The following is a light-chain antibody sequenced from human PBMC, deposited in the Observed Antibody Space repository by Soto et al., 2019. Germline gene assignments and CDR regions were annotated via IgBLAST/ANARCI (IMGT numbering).Light chain of an antibody. V-gene: IGKV1-5*03. Sequence: DIQLNQAPSTLSASIGDRVTITCRASQTISSWLAWYQQKPGKAPKLLIYKASTLKSGVPSRFSGSGSGTEFTLTISSLQPDDFAVYYCQQYGSSPRTFGQGPNV. J-gene: IGKJ1*01. CDR3: QQYGSSPRT. CDR1: QTISSW. CDR2: KAS.